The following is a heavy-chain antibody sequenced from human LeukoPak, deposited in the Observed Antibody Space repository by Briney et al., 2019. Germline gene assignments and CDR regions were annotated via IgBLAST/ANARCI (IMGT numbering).Heavy chain of an antibody. CDR3: ARDSGDYEFGLDY. D-gene: IGHD4-17*01. CDR1: GGSISSYY. Sequence: SETLSLTCTVSGGSISSYYWSWIRQPPGKGLEWIGYIYYSGSTNYNPSLKSRVTISVDTSKNQFSLKLSSVTAADTAVYYCARDSGDYEFGLDYWGQGTLVTVSS. CDR2: IYYSGST. J-gene: IGHJ4*02. V-gene: IGHV4-59*01.